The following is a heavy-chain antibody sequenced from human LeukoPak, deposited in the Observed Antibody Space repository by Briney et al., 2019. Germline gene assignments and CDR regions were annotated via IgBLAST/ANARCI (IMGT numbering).Heavy chain of an antibody. CDR3: ARGVGSNWFIYFQY. V-gene: IGHV3-21*01. CDR1: GFTFSSYT. J-gene: IGHJ1*01. Sequence: GGSLRLSCAASGFTFSSYTMNWVRQAPGKGLEWVSSISGSGDYIFYADSMKGRFTISRDNARNSLYLQVNSLRAEDTAVYYCARGVGSNWFIYFQYWGQGTVVTVSS. CDR2: ISGSGDYI. D-gene: IGHD6-13*01.